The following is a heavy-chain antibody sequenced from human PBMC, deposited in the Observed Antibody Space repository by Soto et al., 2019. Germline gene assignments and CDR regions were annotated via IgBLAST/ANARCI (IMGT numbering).Heavy chain of an antibody. CDR2: ISGSGGST. CDR1: GFTFSSYA. Sequence: GGSLRLSCAASGFTFSSYAMSWVRQAPGKGLEWVSAISGSGGSTYYADSVKGRFTISRDNSKNTLYLQMNSLRAEDTAVYYCAKEDSPDYYDSSGYSLVLFYYFDYWGQGTLVTVSS. V-gene: IGHV3-23*01. CDR3: AKEDSPDYYDSSGYSLVLFYYFDY. J-gene: IGHJ4*02. D-gene: IGHD3-22*01.